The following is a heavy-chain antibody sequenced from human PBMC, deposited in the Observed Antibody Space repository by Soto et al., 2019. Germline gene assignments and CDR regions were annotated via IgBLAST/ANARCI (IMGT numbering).Heavy chain of an antibody. Sequence: GASVKVSCKASRYTFTNCPITWVRRAPGQGLEWMGWISAHSGDTNYAQTFQGWVTMTRDTSISTAYMELSRLRSDDTAVYYCVALAAAGTNDPFDYWGQGTLVTVSS. D-gene: IGHD6-13*01. CDR1: RYTFTNCP. V-gene: IGHV1-2*04. CDR3: VALAAAGTNDPFDY. CDR2: ISAHSGDT. J-gene: IGHJ4*02.